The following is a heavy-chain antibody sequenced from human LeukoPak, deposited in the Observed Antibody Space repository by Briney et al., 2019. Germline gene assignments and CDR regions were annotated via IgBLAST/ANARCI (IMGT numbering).Heavy chain of an antibody. D-gene: IGHD1-26*01. CDR1: GGSVSSGSYH. Sequence: SETLSLTCTVSGGSVSSGSYHWSWIRQPPGKGLEWIGYIYYSGSTNYNPSFKGRVTISVDTSKNQFSLKLYSVTAADTALYYCAREHSPWYSGGPGAFDIWGQGTMVTVSS. J-gene: IGHJ3*02. CDR2: IYYSGST. CDR3: AREHSPWYSGGPGAFDI. V-gene: IGHV4-61*01.